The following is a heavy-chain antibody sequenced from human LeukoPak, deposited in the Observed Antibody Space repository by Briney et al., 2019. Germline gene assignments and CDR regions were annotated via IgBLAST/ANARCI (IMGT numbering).Heavy chain of an antibody. CDR3: AIGFWSGSDY. Sequence: RSSQTLSLTCTVSGGSISSGSYYGSWIRQPAGKGLEWIGRIYTSGSTNYNPSLKSRVTISVDTSKNQFSLKLSSVTAADTAVYYCAIGFWSGSDYWGQGTLVTVSS. CDR2: IYTSGST. CDR1: GGSISSGSYY. D-gene: IGHD3-3*01. J-gene: IGHJ4*02. V-gene: IGHV4-61*02.